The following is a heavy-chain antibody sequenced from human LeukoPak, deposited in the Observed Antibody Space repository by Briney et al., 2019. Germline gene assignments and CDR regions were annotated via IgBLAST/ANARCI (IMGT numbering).Heavy chain of an antibody. D-gene: IGHD3-22*01. CDR3: ARASYYYDSSGYLIDY. CDR2: ISGSGDNT. Sequence: GGSLRLSCVASGFTFTTYAMSWVRQAPGKGLEWLSAISGSGDNTYYASSVKGRFTISRDNSKNTLYLQMNSLRAEDTAVYYCARASYYYDSSGYLIDYWGQGTLVTVSS. CDR1: GFTFTTYA. J-gene: IGHJ4*02. V-gene: IGHV3-23*01.